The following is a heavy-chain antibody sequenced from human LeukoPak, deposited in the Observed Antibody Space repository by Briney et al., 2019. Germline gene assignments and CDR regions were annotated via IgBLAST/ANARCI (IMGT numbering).Heavy chain of an antibody. CDR2: ISYDGSNK. CDR3: ARDRSRYYDILTGYFDAFDI. D-gene: IGHD3-9*01. Sequence: GGSLRLSCAASGFTFSSYAMHWVRQAPGKGLEWVAVISYDGSNKYYADSVKGRFTISRDNAKNSLYLQMNSLRAEDTAVYYCARDRSRYYDILTGYFDAFDIWGQGTMVTVSS. J-gene: IGHJ3*02. CDR1: GFTFSSYA. V-gene: IGHV3-30-3*01.